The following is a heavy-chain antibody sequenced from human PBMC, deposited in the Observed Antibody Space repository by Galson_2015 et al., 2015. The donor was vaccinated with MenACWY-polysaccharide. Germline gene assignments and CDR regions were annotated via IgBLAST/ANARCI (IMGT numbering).Heavy chain of an antibody. J-gene: IGHJ6*03. V-gene: IGHV4-61*08. Sequence: SETLSLTCTVSGGSINGGGSYWSWIRQPSGQGLEWIGYIHYRGSTNYNPSLKSRLTISLDMSKSQFSLRLDSVTSADTAVYYCARLNQLSSNYHMDVWGKGITVTVSS. CDR2: IHYRGST. D-gene: IGHD1-1*01. CDR1: GGSINGGGSY. CDR3: ARLNQLSSNYHMDV.